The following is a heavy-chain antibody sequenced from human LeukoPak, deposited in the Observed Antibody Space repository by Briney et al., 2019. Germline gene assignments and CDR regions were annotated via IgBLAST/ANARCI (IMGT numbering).Heavy chain of an antibody. J-gene: IGHJ6*04. CDR3: ARDYYDFWSGYYEDPATDV. CDR2: ISSSGSTI. CDR1: GFTFSDYY. Sequence: PGGSLRLSCAASGFTFSDYYMSWIRQAPGKGLEWVSYISSSGSTIYYADSVKGRFTISRDNAKNSLYLQMNSLRAEDTAVYYCARDYYDFWSGYYEDPATDVWGKGTTVTVSS. D-gene: IGHD3-3*01. V-gene: IGHV3-11*01.